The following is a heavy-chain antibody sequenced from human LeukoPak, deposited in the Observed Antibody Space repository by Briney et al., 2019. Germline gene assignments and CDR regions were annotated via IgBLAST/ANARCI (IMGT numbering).Heavy chain of an antibody. CDR3: ARGLRFLEWFPDAFDI. CDR1: GGSISSGGYS. V-gene: IGHV4-30-2*01. Sequence: SQTLSLTCAVSGGSISSGGYSWSWIRQPPGKGLEWIGYIYHSGSTYYNPSLKSRVTISVDTSKNQFSLKLSSVTAADTAVYYCARGLRFLEWFPDAFDIWGQGTMVTVSS. D-gene: IGHD3-3*01. J-gene: IGHJ3*02. CDR2: IYHSGST.